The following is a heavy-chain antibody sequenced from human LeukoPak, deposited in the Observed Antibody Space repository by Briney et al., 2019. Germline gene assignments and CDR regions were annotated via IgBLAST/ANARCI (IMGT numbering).Heavy chain of an antibody. CDR1: DDSISSYY. J-gene: IGHJ3*02. CDR2: TYYSGST. CDR3: ARDQRRAFDI. V-gene: IGHV4-59*01. Sequence: SETLSLTCTVSDDSISSYYWSWIRQPPRKGLEWIGYTYYSGSTNYNPSLKSRVTISVDTSKNQFSLKLSSVTAADTAVYYCARDQRRAFDIWGQGTMVTVSS.